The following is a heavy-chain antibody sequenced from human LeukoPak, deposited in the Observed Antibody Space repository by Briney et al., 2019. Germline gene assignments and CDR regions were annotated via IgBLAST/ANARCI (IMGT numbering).Heavy chain of an antibody. CDR2: IYYSGST. V-gene: IGHV4-59*01. Sequence: PSETLPLTCTVSGGSISSYYWSWIRQPPGKGLEWIGYIYYSGSTNYNPSLKSRVTISVDTSKDQFSLKLSSVTAADTAVYYCASLASLYYYGSGSFDYWGQGTLVTVSS. D-gene: IGHD3-10*01. J-gene: IGHJ4*02. CDR1: GGSISSYY. CDR3: ASLASLYYYGSGSFDY.